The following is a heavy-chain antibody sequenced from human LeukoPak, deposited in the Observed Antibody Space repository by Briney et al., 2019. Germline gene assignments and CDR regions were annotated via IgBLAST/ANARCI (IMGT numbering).Heavy chain of an antibody. Sequence: SGTLSLTCAVSGGSISSSNWWSWVRQPPGKGLEWIGEIYHSGSTNYNPSLKSRVTISVDKSKNQFSLKLSSVTAADTAVYYCARDSLHCNGGRCFHMRVFDYWGQGALVTVSS. CDR3: ARDSLHCNGGRCFHMRVFDY. J-gene: IGHJ4*02. CDR1: GGSISSSNW. CDR2: IYHSGST. D-gene: IGHD2-15*01. V-gene: IGHV4-4*02.